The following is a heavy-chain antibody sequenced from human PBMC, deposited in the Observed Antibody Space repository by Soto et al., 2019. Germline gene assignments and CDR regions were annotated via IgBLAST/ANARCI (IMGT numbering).Heavy chain of an antibody. V-gene: IGHV1-18*01. CDR1: GYTFGSYG. J-gene: IGHJ4*02. Sequence: QVQLLQSGAEVKEPGASVRVSCKATGYTFGSYGSSWVRQAPGQGLERVGWVSARDGYTNPARDLQGTVTFTTHTATLTAYMDLTKLRTDDTAIYYCVKNFRETCRVSNCIYLAYWGQGTLVSGSS. D-gene: IGHD1-1*01. CDR2: VSARDGYT. CDR3: VKNFRETCRVSNCIYLAY.